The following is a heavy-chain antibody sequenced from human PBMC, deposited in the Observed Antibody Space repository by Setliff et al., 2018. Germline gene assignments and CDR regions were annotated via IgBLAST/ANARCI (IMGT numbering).Heavy chain of an antibody. CDR3: ARVSRTIVGARGFDY. D-gene: IGHD1-26*01. Sequence: SVKVSCKASGGTFSSYGISWVRQAPGQGLEWMGGIIPTFGTANYAQKFQGRVTITADESTSTAYMELSSLRSEDTAVYYCARVSRTIVGARGFDYWGQGTPVTVSS. J-gene: IGHJ4*02. CDR2: IIPTFGTA. V-gene: IGHV1-69*13. CDR1: GGTFSSYG.